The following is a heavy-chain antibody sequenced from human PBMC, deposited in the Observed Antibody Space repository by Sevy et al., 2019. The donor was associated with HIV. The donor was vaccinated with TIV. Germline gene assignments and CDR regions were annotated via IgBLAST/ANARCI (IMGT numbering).Heavy chain of an antibody. CDR2: ITSTSGNL. CDR3: AREFYDFWTGPYNSHYMDV. Sequence: GGSLRLSCAASGFTFSTYSMNWVRQAPGKGLEWVSYITSTSGNLYYADSVRGRFTISRDNDKNSLSLQMNSLRADDTAVYYCAREFYDFWTGPYNSHYMDVWGKGTTVTVSS. J-gene: IGHJ6*03. CDR1: GFTFSTYS. D-gene: IGHD3-3*01. V-gene: IGHV3-48*01.